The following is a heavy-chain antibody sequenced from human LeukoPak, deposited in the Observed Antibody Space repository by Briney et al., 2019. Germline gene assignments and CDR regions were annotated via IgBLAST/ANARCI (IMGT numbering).Heavy chain of an antibody. CDR2: IYYSGSTYYNPSYYNGST. J-gene: IGHJ3*02. D-gene: IGHD1-26*01. Sequence: SETLSLTCTVSGGSIRSSSYYWGWIRQPPGKGLEWIGSIYYSGSTYYNPSYYNGSTYYNPSLKSRVTISVDTSKNQFSLRLRYVTAADTAVYYCARYIVSYPHDAFDIWGQGTMVTVSS. V-gene: IGHV4-39*07. CDR1: GGSIRSSSYY. CDR3: ARYIVSYPHDAFDI.